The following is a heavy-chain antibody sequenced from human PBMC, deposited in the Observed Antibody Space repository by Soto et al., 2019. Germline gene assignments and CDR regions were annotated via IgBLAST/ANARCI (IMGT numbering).Heavy chain of an antibody. CDR1: GFTVSTKY. J-gene: IGHJ4*02. V-gene: IGHV3-66*01. CDR2: IYSGGST. Sequence: PGGSLILSCAASGFTVSTKYMSWVRQAPGKGLEWVSVIYSGGSTFYADSVRGRFTISRDNSKNTVNLQMNSLRAGDTAVYYCARDPWAADYWGQGTLVTVSS. CDR3: ARDPWAADY. D-gene: IGHD3-16*01.